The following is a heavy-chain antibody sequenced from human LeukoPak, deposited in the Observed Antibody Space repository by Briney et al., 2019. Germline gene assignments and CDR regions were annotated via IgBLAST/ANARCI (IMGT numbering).Heavy chain of an antibody. V-gene: IGHV3-20*04. Sequence: GGSLRLSCAASGFTFDDYGMNWVRQAPGKGLEWVSGISWNGGSTGYADSVKGRFTISRDNAKNSLYLQMNSLRAEDTALYYCARSRYGTGSQVSLYYYMDVWGKGTTVTVSS. D-gene: IGHD3-10*01. CDR3: ARSRYGTGSQVSLYYYMDV. CDR2: ISWNGGST. CDR1: GFTFDDYG. J-gene: IGHJ6*03.